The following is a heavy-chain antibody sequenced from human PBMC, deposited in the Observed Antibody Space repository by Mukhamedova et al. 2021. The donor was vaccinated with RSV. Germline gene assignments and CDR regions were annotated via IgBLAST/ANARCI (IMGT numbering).Heavy chain of an antibody. Sequence: GINFSAKTYNNPSLQSRLTQAVDTSKNQFSLKLASVTAADTAIYYCATTGSNFDHWGQGILVRVSP. CDR3: ATTGSNFDH. CDR2: INFSAKT. D-gene: IGHD1-26*01. J-gene: IGHJ4*02. V-gene: IGHV4-39*01.